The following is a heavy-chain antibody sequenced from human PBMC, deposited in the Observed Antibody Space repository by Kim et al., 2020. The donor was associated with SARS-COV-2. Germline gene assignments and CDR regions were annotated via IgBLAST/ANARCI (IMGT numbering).Heavy chain of an antibody. D-gene: IGHD3-22*01. J-gene: IGHJ4*02. Sequence: GGSLRLSCVVSGFAVGSNYMSWVRQAPGEGLQLVSIISSRGSTYYADSVRGRFAISRDNSKKTLFLEMKNLRADDTGMYFCALTSSAFYGGLDEWGRGTLVTVSS. CDR3: ALTSSAFYGGLDE. CDR2: ISSRGST. CDR1: GFAVGSNY. V-gene: IGHV3-53*01.